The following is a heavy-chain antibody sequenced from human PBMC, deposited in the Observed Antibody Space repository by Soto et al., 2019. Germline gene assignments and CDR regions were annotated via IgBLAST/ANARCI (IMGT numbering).Heavy chain of an antibody. CDR3: ARGRLLLNPYDY. D-gene: IGHD2-8*02. V-gene: IGHV4-34*01. CDR1: GGSFSGYY. CDR2: INHSGST. Sequence: SETLSLTCAVYGGSFSGYYWSWIRQPPGKGLEWIGEINHSGSTNYNPSLKSRVTISVDTSKNQFSLKLSSVAAADTAGYYCARGRLLLNPYDYWGQGTLVTVSS. J-gene: IGHJ4*02.